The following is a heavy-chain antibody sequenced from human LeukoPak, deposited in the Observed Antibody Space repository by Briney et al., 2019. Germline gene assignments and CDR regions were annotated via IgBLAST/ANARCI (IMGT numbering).Heavy chain of an antibody. Sequence: PSETLSLTCSVSGGSISCYYWSWIPQPPGKGVEWNGYIYYSGSTNYDPSLKSRVTISVDTSKNQFSLKLSSVTAADTAVYYCARVGMATTIDDAFDIWGQGTMVTVSS. CDR1: GGSISCYY. CDR3: ARVGMATTIDDAFDI. D-gene: IGHD5-24*01. J-gene: IGHJ3*02. V-gene: IGHV4-59*13. CDR2: IYYSGST.